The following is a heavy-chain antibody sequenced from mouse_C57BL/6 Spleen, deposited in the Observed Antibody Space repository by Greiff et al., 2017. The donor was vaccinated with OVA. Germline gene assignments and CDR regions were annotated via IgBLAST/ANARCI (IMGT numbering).Heavy chain of an antibody. Sequence: VQLQQSGAELVKPGASVKISCKASGYAFSSYWMNWVKQRPGKGLEWIGQIYPGDGDTNYNGKFKGKATLTADKSSSTAYMQLSSLTSEDSAVYFCARVYDGYSLIDYWGQGTTLTVSS. D-gene: IGHD2-3*01. CDR3: ARVYDGYSLIDY. CDR2: IYPGDGDT. J-gene: IGHJ2*01. CDR1: GYAFSSYW. V-gene: IGHV1-80*01.